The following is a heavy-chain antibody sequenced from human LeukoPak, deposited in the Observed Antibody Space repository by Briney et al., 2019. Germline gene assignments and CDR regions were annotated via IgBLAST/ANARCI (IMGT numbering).Heavy chain of an antibody. V-gene: IGHV3-23*01. J-gene: IGHJ4*02. CDR1: GFTFSSYA. D-gene: IGHD6-19*01. CDR3: AKSTYSSGRSTYYFDY. CDR2: ISGSGGST. Sequence: GGSLRLSCAASGFTFSSYAMSWVRQAPGKGLEWVSAISGSGGSTYYADSVKGRFTISRDKSKNTLYLQMNSLRAEDTAVYYCAKSTYSSGRSTYYFDYWGQGTLVTVSS.